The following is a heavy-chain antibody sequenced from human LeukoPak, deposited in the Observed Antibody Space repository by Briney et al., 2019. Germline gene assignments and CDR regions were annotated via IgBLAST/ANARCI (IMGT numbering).Heavy chain of an antibody. V-gene: IGHV3-66*01. CDR2: IYSGGST. D-gene: IGHD6-13*01. CDR1: GFSVSSNY. CDR3: ARGRQYSSPPLRWFDP. J-gene: IGHJ5*02. Sequence: PGGSLRLSCAASGFSVSSNYMSWVRQAPGKGLEWVSVIYSGGSTYYADSVKGRFTISRDISNNTLYLQMNNLRVEETAVYYCARGRQYSSPPLRWFDPWGQGTLVTVSS.